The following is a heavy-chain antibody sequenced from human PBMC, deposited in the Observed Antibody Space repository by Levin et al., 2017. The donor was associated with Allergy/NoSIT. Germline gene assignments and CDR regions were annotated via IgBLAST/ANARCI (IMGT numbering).Heavy chain of an antibody. V-gene: IGHV4-34*01. CDR2: INHSGVS. CDR1: GGSLTGYY. Sequence: SEILSLTCAVNGGSLTGYYWSWIRQPPEKGLEWIGEINHSGVSNYNSSLKSRVTMSLDPSKNLFSLNLSSVTAADTAVYYCARGASFDPWGQGTLVTVSS. CDR3: ARGASFDP. J-gene: IGHJ5*02.